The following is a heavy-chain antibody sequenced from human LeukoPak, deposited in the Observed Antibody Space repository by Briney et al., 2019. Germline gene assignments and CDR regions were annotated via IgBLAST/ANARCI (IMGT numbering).Heavy chain of an antibody. CDR2: IISSSSTI. CDR1: GFTFSSYS. Sequence: GGSLTLSCAASGFTFSSYSMNWVRQAPGKWLEWVSYIISSSSTIYYADSVKGRFTISRDNAKNSPYLQMNSLRAEDTAVYYCARDPSYYYYMDVWGKGTTVTVSS. CDR3: ARDPSYYYYMDV. V-gene: IGHV3-48*01. J-gene: IGHJ6*03.